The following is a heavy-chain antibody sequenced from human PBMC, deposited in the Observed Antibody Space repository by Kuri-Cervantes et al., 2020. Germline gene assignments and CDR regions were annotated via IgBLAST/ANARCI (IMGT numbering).Heavy chain of an antibody. CDR3: ARDMITFGGVIVKDWYFDL. J-gene: IGHJ2*01. Sequence: GGSLRLSCAASGFTFSSYAMSWVRQAPGKGLEWVSAISGSGGSTYYADSVNGRFTISRDNAKNSLYLQMNSLRDEDTAVYYCARDMITFGGVIVKDWYFDLWGRGTLVTVSS. CDR2: ISGSGGST. D-gene: IGHD3-16*02. CDR1: GFTFSSYA. V-gene: IGHV3-23*01.